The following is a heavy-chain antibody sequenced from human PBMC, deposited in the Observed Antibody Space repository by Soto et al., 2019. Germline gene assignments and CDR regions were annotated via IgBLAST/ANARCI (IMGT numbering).Heavy chain of an antibody. Sequence: QVQLVQSGAEVKKPGASVKVSCKASGYTFTSYGISWVRQAPGQGLEWMGWISAYNGNTNYAQKLQGRVTMTTDTSTSTAYMELRSLRSDDTAVYYCARPQWLEKTYSYYGMDVWGQGTTVTVSS. V-gene: IGHV1-18*01. CDR3: ARPQWLEKTYSYYGMDV. CDR2: ISAYNGNT. J-gene: IGHJ6*02. CDR1: GYTFTSYG. D-gene: IGHD6-19*01.